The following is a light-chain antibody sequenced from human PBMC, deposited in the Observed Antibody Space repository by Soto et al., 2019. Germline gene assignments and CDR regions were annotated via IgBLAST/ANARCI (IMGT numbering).Light chain of an antibody. CDR3: QQINAYPLT. CDR1: QGINNH. V-gene: IGKV1-9*01. Sequence: DVQLTQSPSFLSASVGDRVTITCRATQGINNHLAWYQQKPGRAPKVLIYETSTLQSGVSSRFSGSGSGTEVTLTVTSLQPEDFATYYCQQINAYPLTFGGGTKLEI. CDR2: ETS. J-gene: IGKJ4*01.